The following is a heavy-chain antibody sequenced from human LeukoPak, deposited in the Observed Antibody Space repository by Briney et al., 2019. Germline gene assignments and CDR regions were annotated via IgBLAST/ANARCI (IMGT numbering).Heavy chain of an antibody. V-gene: IGHV3-21*01. CDR2: ISSSSSYI. J-gene: IGHJ4*02. CDR3: AKDYYDSSGDSGYFDY. CDR1: GFTFSSYG. D-gene: IGHD3-22*01. Sequence: GGSLRLSCAASGFTFSSYGMNWVRQAPGKGLEWVSSISSSSSYIYYADSVKGRFTISRDNAKNSLYLQMNSLRAEDTAVYYCAKDYYDSSGDSGYFDYWGQGTLVTVSS.